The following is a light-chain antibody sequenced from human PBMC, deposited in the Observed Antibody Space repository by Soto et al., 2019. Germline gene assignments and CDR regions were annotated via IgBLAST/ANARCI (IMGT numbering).Light chain of an antibody. J-gene: IGKJ4*01. CDR2: GAS. CDR1: ESVRSD. V-gene: IGKV3-20*01. CDR3: QQYGSSLT. Sequence: EIVMTQSPATLSVSPGERATLSCRASESVRSDLAWYQQKPGQAPRLLIYGASSRATGIPDRFSGSGSGTDFTLTISRLEPEDFAVYYCQQYGSSLTFGGGTKVDIK.